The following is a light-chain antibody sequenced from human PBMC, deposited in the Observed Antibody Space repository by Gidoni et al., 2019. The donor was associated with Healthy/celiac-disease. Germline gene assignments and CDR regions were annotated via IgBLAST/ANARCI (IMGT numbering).Light chain of an antibody. CDR2: QDS. CDR3: QAWDSKVV. J-gene: IGLJ2*01. V-gene: IGLV3-1*01. Sequence: SYELTQPPSVSVSPGQTASITCSGEKLGDKYASWYQQKPGQSPVLVIYQDSKRPSGIPERFSGSNSGNTASLTISGTQAMDEADYYCQAWDSKVVFGGGTKLTVL. CDR1: KLGDKY.